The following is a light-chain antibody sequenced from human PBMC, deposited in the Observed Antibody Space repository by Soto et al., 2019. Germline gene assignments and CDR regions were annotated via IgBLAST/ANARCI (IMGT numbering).Light chain of an antibody. CDR1: SSDVGGFNY. CDR3: SSYTTSCNPNV. Sequence: QSVLTQPASVSGSPGQSITISCTGSSSDVGGFNYVSWYQHHPGKAPKLMVYDVSNRPSGVSNRFSGSKSGNTASLTISGLQAEDEADYYCSSYTTSCNPNVFGTGTRSPS. J-gene: IGLJ1*01. CDR2: DVS. V-gene: IGLV2-14*03.